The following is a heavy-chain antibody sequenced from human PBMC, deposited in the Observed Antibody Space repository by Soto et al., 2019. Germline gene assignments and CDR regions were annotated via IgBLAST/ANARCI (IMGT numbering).Heavy chain of an antibody. V-gene: IGHV2-70*04. J-gene: IGHJ4*02. CDR2: IDWDDDK. CDR3: ARMGDGLFDY. Sequence: PTLVNTTQYLTLTRTFSGFSLSTTGISGSWIRQSPGKALELLARIDWDDDKFYSTYLKTRLTIYKDTSKNQVVLTMTKMEPVDTAMYYCARMGDGLFDYWGQGTLFNVS. CDR1: GFSLSTTGIS.